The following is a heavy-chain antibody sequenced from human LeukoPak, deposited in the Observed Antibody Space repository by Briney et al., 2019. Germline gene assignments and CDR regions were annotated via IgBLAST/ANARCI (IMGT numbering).Heavy chain of an antibody. CDR2: IYNTGSA. V-gene: IGHV4-4*07. J-gene: IGHJ3*02. D-gene: IGHD6-13*01. CDR1: GASISSHY. Sequence: SETLSVTCNVSGASISSHYWNWIRQPAGKEVEWIGRIYNTGSANYNPSLKSRVTMSLDTSRNQISLKLTSVTAADTAVYYCARGIAAAPGAFDIWGQGTMVTVSS. CDR3: ARGIAAAPGAFDI.